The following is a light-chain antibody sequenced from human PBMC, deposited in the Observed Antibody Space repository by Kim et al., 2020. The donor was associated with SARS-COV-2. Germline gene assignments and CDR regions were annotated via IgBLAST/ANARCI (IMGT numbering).Light chain of an antibody. CDR3: QKYKSVPPT. V-gene: IGKV1-27*01. CDR2: AAS. Sequence: DIQMTQSPSSLSAYVGDRVTITCRASQDIDKALAWYQQKPGKVPKALIYAASSLRSGVPSRFSGSGSGTDFTLTISSLQPEDVATYYCQKYKSVPPTFGQGTKVDIK. J-gene: IGKJ1*01. CDR1: QDIDKA.